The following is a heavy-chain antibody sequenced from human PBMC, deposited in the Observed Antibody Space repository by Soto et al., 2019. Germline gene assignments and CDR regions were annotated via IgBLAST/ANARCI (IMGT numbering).Heavy chain of an antibody. J-gene: IGHJ6*02. CDR1: GGTFSSYA. CDR3: ARGQVEMATINYGMDV. V-gene: IGHV1-69*01. CDR2: IIPIFGTA. D-gene: IGHD5-12*01. Sequence: QVQLVQSGAEVQKPGSSVKVSCKASGGTFSSYAISWVRQAPGQGLEWMGGIIPIFGTANYAQKFQGRVTITADESTSTAYMELSSLRSEDTAVYYCARGQVEMATINYGMDVWGQGTTVTVSS.